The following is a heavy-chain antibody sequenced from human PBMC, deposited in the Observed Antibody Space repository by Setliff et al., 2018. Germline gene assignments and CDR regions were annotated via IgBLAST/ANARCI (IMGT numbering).Heavy chain of an antibody. J-gene: IGHJ5*02. Sequence: ASVKVSCKASADTFTGYYVHWVRQAPGQGLEWMGWINGNSGVTKHAQKFQGRVTVTSETSISIVYMDLTRLTSDDTAVYYCAQTKGFVDGYLDPWGQGTLVTVSS. CDR3: AQTKGFVDGYLDP. D-gene: IGHD2-21*02. CDR1: ADTFTGYY. CDR2: INGNSGVT. V-gene: IGHV1-2*02.